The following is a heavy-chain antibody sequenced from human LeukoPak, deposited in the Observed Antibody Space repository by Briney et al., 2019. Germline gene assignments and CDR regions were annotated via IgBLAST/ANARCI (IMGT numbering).Heavy chain of an antibody. CDR2: INRDGSTP. Sequence: GGSLRLSCAASGFTFSSYWMHWVRQAPGKGLGWVSRINRDGSTPSHADSVKGRFTIARDKAKNTLFLQMHSLRAEDAAVYYCARGGSSSWYGSWGQGTLATVS. J-gene: IGHJ5*01. CDR3: ARGGSSSWYGS. D-gene: IGHD6-13*01. V-gene: IGHV3-74*01. CDR1: GFTFSSYW.